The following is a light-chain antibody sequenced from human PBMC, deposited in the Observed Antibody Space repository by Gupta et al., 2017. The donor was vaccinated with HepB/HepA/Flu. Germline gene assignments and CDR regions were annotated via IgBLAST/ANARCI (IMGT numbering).Light chain of an antibody. J-gene: IGLJ2*01. CDR3: NSRDSSGNHVV. V-gene: IGLV3-19*01. CDR1: SLRSYY. CDR2: GKN. Sequence: SSYLTQDPAVSVAQGQTVRITCQGDSLRSYYASWYQQKPGQAPVLVIYGKNNRPSGIPDRFSGSSSGNTASLTITGAQAEDEADYYCNSRDSSGNHVVFGGGTKLTVL.